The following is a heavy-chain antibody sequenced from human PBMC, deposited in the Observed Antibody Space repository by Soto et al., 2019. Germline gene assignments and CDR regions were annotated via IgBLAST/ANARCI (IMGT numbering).Heavy chain of an antibody. CDR3: AGMPYTSGLRFDP. CDR2: IYQSGVT. J-gene: IGHJ5*02. V-gene: IGHV4-30-2*01. D-gene: IGHD6-19*01. CDR1: GDSYSISTYS. Sequence: SETLSLTCNMSGDSYSISTYSWSWIRQPPGKALQWIGFIYQSGVTSYNPSLASRVSISLDRSNNQCSLKLKSVTAADTAVYFCAGMPYTSGLRFDPWGPGTLVTVSS.